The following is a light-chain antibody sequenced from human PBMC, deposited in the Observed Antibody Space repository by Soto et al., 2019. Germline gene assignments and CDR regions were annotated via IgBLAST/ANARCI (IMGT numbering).Light chain of an antibody. V-gene: IGKV1-39*01. Sequence: DIQMTQSPSSLSASVGSRVTLTCRASQSISTYLNWYQKKPGKAPNLLIYDAYRLQSGVTSRFSGSGGGTDFTLSISSVQPEDFATYFCQQSYMDPITFGQGTRLDIK. J-gene: IGKJ5*01. CDR2: DAY. CDR1: QSISTY. CDR3: QQSYMDPIT.